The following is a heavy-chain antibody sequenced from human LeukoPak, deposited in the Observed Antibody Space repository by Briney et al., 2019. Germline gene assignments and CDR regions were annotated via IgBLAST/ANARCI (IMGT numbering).Heavy chain of an antibody. D-gene: IGHD1-26*01. CDR2: IYYSGST. Sequence: SETLSLTCTVSGGSISSSSYYWGWIRQPPGKGXEWIGSIYYSGSTYYNPSLKSRVTISVDTSKNQFSLKLSSVTAADTAVYYCARSAYSGSIDYWGQGTLVTVSS. J-gene: IGHJ4*02. V-gene: IGHV4-39*01. CDR3: ARSAYSGSIDY. CDR1: GGSISSSSYY.